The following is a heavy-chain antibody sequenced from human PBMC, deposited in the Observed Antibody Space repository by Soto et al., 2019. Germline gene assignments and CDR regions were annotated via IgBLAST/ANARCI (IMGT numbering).Heavy chain of an antibody. J-gene: IGHJ5*02. CDR2: IYPGDSDT. V-gene: IGHV5-51*01. Sequence: GEALKISCKGSGYSFSSHWIGCVRQMPGKGLEWMGIIYPGDSDTRYSPSFQGQVTISADKSSSTAYLHWSSLKASDTAMYYCARLPPSEKWFDPWGQGTLVTVSS. CDR3: ARLPPSEKWFDP. CDR1: GYSFSSHW.